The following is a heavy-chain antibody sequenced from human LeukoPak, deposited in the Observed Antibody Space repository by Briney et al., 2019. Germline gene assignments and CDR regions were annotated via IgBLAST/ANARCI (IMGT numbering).Heavy chain of an antibody. D-gene: IGHD4-11*01. CDR1: GGSISSYY. J-gene: IGHJ6*03. CDR2: IYYSGST. CDR3: ARGRVSSSTYYSTYYYYFYMDV. V-gene: IGHV4-59*01. Sequence: SETLSLTCTVSGGSISSYYWSWIRQPPGKGLEWIGYIYYSGSTNYNPSLKSRVTISVDTSKNQFSLKLSSVTAADTAVYFCARGRVSSSTYYSTYYYYFYMDVWGKGTTVIVSS.